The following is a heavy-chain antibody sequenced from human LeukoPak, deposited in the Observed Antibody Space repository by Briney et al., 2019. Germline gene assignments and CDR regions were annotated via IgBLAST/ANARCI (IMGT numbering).Heavy chain of an antibody. CDR3: AKGKYSSGGVPDY. J-gene: IGHJ4*02. Sequence: GGALGLSCVAPEFTFCSHAMKWVRPAPGKGVEWVSSISGGGESTYYADSVKGRFTVSRDNSKNTLYLQINSLRGEDTAVYYCAKGKYSSGGVPDYWGQGTLVTVSS. CDR1: EFTFCSHA. V-gene: IGHV3-23*01. D-gene: IGHD6-19*01. CDR2: ISGGGEST.